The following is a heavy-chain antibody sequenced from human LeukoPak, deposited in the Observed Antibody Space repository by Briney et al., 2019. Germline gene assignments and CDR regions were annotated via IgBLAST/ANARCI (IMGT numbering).Heavy chain of an antibody. CDR2: INPNSGGT. J-gene: IGHJ4*02. CDR3: ATSSGITMVRGVPWD. CDR1: GYTFTGYY. V-gene: IGHV1-2*02. Sequence: GASVKVSCKASGYTFTGYYMHWVRQAPGQGLEWMGWINPNSGGTNYAQKFQGRVTMTRDTSISTGYMELSRLRSDDTAVYYCATSSGITMVRGVPWDWGQGTLVTVSS. D-gene: IGHD3-10*01.